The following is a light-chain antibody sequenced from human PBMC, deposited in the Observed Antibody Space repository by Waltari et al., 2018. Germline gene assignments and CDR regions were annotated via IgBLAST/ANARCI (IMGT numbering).Light chain of an antibody. CDR1: QSLLYTSNNKNY. CDR3: QQYYSSPTWT. CDR2: WAS. V-gene: IGKV4-1*01. J-gene: IGKJ1*01. Sequence: DIVMTQSPDSLALPLGERATINCKSSQSLLYTSNNKNYLAWYQQKPGQPPQLLIYWASTRESGVPDRFSGSGSGTDFTLTISSLQAEDVAVYYCQQYYSSPTWTFGQGTKVEIK.